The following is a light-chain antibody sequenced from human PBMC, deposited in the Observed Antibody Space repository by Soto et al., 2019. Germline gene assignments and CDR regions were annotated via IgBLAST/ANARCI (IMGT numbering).Light chain of an antibody. CDR2: EGN. V-gene: IGLV2-23*01. CDR3: CSYTGSSTS. CDR1: SSDVGSYNL. J-gene: IGLJ3*02. Sequence: QSALTQPASVSGSPGQSITMSCAGASSDVGSYNLVSSYQQYPGKAPKLIIYEGNKRPSGVSNRFSGSGSGNTASLTISGLQAEDEADYYCCSYTGSSTSFGGGTKLTVL.